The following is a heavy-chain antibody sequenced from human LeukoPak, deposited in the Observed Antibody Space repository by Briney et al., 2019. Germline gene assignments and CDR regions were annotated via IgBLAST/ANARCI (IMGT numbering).Heavy chain of an antibody. D-gene: IGHD2-15*01. Sequence: GGSLRLSCAASGFPFSSYAMNWVRQAPGKGLEWVSIIFGADKNTTYYADSVKGRFTVSRDNSKNTWDLQMTDLRPEDTAIYYCARRAGEYSHPYDYWGQGTLVTVSS. CDR2: IFGADKNTT. V-gene: IGHV3-23*01. CDR3: ARRAGEYSHPYDY. J-gene: IGHJ4*02. CDR1: GFPFSSYA.